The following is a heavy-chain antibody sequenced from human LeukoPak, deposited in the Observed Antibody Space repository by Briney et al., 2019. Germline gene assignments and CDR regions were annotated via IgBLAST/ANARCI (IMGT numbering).Heavy chain of an antibody. CDR3: AREVVAVAGNWFDP. V-gene: IGHV3-21*01. D-gene: IGHD6-19*01. J-gene: IGHJ5*02. CDR2: ISSSSSYI. Sequence: NPGGSLRLSCAASGFTFSSYSMNWVRQAPGKGLEWVSSISSSSSYIYHADSVKGRFTISRDNAKNSLYLQMNSLRAEDTAVYYCAREVVAVAGNWFDPWGQGTLVTVSS. CDR1: GFTFSSYS.